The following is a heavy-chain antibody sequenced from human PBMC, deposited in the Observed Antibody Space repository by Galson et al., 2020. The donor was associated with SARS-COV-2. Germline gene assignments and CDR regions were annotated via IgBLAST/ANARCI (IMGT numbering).Heavy chain of an antibody. CDR1: GFTFSSHT. Sequence: GESLKISCAVSGFTFSSHTMHWVRQAPGKGLEWVSDISSDRDYIYYADSVKGRFTISRDNGKNSLYLQMNSLRAEDTAVYYCARDASLAMFGMAAWGQGPSVPVSS. V-gene: IGHV3-21*01. CDR3: ARDASLAMFGMAA. J-gene: IGHJ6*02. D-gene: IGHD3-10*02. CDR2: ISSDRDYI.